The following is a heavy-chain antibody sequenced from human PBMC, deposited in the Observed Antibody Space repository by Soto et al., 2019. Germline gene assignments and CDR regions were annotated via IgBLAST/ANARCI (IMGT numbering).Heavy chain of an antibody. CDR2: INAGNGNT. Sequence: QVPLVQSGAEVKKPGASVKVSCKASGYTFTSYAMHWVRQAPGQRLEWMGWINAGNGNTKYSQKFQGRVTITRDTSASTAYMELSSLRSEDTAVYYCARDRNDFWSGYPTNYFDYWGQGTLVTVSS. CDR3: ARDRNDFWSGYPTNYFDY. V-gene: IGHV1-3*01. D-gene: IGHD3-3*01. J-gene: IGHJ4*02. CDR1: GYTFTSYA.